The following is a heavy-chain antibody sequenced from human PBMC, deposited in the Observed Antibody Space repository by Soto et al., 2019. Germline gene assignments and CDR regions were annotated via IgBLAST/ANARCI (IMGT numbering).Heavy chain of an antibody. J-gene: IGHJ6*02. CDR1: GFTFSSYG. CDR2: ISYDGSNK. D-gene: IGHD5-18*01. V-gene: IGHV3-30*03. CDR3: ATLWGRGYSYVHYYYYCMDV. Sequence: QVQLVESGGGVVQPGRSLRLSCAASGFTFSSYGMHWVRQAPGKGLEWVAVISYDGSNKYYADSVKGRFTISRDNSKNTLYLQMNSVRAEDTAVYYCATLWGRGYSYVHYYYYCMDVWVQGTTVTVAS.